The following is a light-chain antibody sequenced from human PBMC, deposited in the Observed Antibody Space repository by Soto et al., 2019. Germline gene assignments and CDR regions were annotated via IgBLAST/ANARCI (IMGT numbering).Light chain of an antibody. J-gene: IGLJ2*01. CDR1: SSIIGNNY. CDR3: GTWDSRLSADV. V-gene: IGLV1-51*01. Sequence: QSLLTQPPSVSAAPGQRVAISCSGSSSIIGNNYVSWYQQFPGTAPKLLLFDNNKRPSGIPDRFSGSKSGTSATLAITGLQTGDEADYYCGTWDSRLSADVFGGGTKLTVL. CDR2: DNN.